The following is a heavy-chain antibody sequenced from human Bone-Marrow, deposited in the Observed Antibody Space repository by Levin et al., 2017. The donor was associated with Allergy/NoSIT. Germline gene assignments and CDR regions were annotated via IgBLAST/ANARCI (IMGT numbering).Heavy chain of an antibody. CDR1: GYTFISYD. CDR2: MNPNNGNT. V-gene: IGHV1-8*02. CDR3: ARLATPTGNWWLDP. J-gene: IGHJ5*02. Sequence: ASVKVSCKASGYTFISYDINWVRQATGQGLEWMGWMNPNNGNTGHVQKFQGRVTMTRNTSISTAYMELSSLTSEDTAVYYCARLATPTGNWWLDPWGQGTLVTVSS. D-gene: IGHD5-12*01.